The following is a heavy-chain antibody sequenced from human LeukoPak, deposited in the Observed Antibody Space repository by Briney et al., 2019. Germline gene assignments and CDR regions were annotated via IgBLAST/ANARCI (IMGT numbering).Heavy chain of an antibody. Sequence: PGGSLRLSCAASRFTFSSYAMSWVRQAPGKGLEYVSAISSNGGNTYYANSVKGRFTISRDNSKNTLYLQMGSLRAEDMARYYCARAPREGFSGSYHDYWGQGTLVTVSS. CDR2: ISSNGGNT. V-gene: IGHV3-64*01. D-gene: IGHD1-26*01. CDR1: RFTFSSYA. CDR3: ARAPREGFSGSYHDY. J-gene: IGHJ4*02.